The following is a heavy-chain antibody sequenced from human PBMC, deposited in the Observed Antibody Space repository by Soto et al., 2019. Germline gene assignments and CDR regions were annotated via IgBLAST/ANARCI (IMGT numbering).Heavy chain of an antibody. J-gene: IGHJ5*02. CDR2: IIPIFGTA. CDR3: ARDGDYYDSSGYST. D-gene: IGHD3-22*01. CDR1: GGTFSSYA. Sequence: QVQLVQSGAEVKKPGSSVKVSCKASGGTFSSYAISWVRQAPGQGREWMGGIIPIFGTANYAQKFQGRVTITADESTSTAYMELSSLRSEDTAVYYCARDGDYYDSSGYSTWGQGTLVTVSS. V-gene: IGHV1-69*01.